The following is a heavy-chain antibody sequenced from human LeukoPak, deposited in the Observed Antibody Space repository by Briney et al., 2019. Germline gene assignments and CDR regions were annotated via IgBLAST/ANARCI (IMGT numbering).Heavy chain of an antibody. CDR1: GGSFSGYY. Sequence: MTSETLSLTCAVNGGSFSGYYWSWIRQPPGKGLEWIGEINHSGSTNYNPSLKSRVTISVDTSKNQFSLKLSSVTAADTAVYYCARVYRGYSYGYIDAFDIWGQGTMVTVSS. CDR3: ARVYRGYSYGYIDAFDI. CDR2: INHSGST. V-gene: IGHV4-34*01. D-gene: IGHD5-18*01. J-gene: IGHJ3*02.